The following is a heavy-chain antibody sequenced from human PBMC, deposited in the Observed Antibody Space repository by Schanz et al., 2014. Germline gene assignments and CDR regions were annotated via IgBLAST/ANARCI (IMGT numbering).Heavy chain of an antibody. CDR2: INPSGGST. J-gene: IGHJ6*02. V-gene: IGHV1-46*01. CDR1: GYTFTSYY. Sequence: QVQLVQSGAEVKKPGASVKVSCKASGYTFTSYYMHWVRQAPGQGLEWMGIINPSGGSTSYAQKFQGRVTMTADKSTSTVYMEVSGLRSEDTAVYYCAKVDRTRYYAMDVWVQGTTVTVSS. CDR3: AKVDRTRYYAMDV. D-gene: IGHD3-9*01.